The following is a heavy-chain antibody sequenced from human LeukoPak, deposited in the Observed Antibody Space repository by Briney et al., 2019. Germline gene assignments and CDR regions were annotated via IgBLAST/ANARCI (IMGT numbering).Heavy chain of an antibody. CDR3: ARGRGSSSKGLGGY. D-gene: IGHD6-6*01. J-gene: IGHJ4*02. Sequence: SETLSLTCAVYGGSFSGYYWSWIRQPPGKGLEWIGEINHSGSTNCNPSLKSRVTISVDTSKNQFSLKLSSVTAADTAVYYCARGRGSSSKGLGGYWGQGTLVTVSS. CDR1: GGSFSGYY. V-gene: IGHV4-34*01. CDR2: INHSGST.